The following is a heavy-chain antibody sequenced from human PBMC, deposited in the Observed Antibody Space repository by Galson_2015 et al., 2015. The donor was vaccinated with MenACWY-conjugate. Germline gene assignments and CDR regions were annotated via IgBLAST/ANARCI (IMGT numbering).Heavy chain of an antibody. J-gene: IGHJ4*02. Sequence: SLRLSCAASGFIVSSYWTNWVRQAPGKGPEWVGNINEDGGEKYYVDSVKGRFTISKDNAKNSVYLQMNSLRAEDTAVYYCARDRGFLDYWGQGTLVTVSS. CDR3: ARDRGFLDY. D-gene: IGHD3-10*01. V-gene: IGHV3-7*05. CDR2: INEDGGEK. CDR1: GFIVSSYW.